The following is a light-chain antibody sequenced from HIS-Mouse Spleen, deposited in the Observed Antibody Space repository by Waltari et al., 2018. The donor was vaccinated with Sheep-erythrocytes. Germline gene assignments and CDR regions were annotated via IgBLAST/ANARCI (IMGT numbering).Light chain of an antibody. J-gene: IGKJ4*01. Sequence: EIVLTQSPATLSLSPGERATLSCRASQSVSSYLAWYQQKPGQAPRLLIYDASNRATGIQARFSGSGSGTDFTLTIRSLEPEDFAVYYCQQRSNWLTFGGGTKVEIK. CDR3: QQRSNWLT. CDR1: QSVSSY. V-gene: IGKV3-11*01. CDR2: DAS.